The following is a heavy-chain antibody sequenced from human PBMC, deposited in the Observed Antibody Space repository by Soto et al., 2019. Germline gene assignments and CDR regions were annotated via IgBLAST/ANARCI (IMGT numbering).Heavy chain of an antibody. J-gene: IGHJ4*02. V-gene: IGHV3-49*03. CDR3: SIVRYDILTGYYLFDY. D-gene: IGHD3-9*01. CDR1: GFSFGDYG. CDR2: IRSKDYGETA. Sequence: EVQLVESGGGLVQPGRSLRLSCIASGFSFGDYGMSWSRQAPGKGLEWVGFIRSKDYGETAEYAASVRGRFTLSRDDSKSITYLQMNSLNTEDTAVYYCSIVRYDILTGYYLFDYWGQGALVTVSS.